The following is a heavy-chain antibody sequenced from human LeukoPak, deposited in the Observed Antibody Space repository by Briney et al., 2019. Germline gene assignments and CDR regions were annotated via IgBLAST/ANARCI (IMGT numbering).Heavy chain of an antibody. V-gene: IGHV4-34*01. CDR1: GGSFSSYY. Sequence: PSETLSLTCAVYGGSFSSYYWSWIRQPPGKGLEWIGEINHSGSTNYNPSLKSRVTISVDTSKNQFSLKVSSVTAADTAVYYCASLGYQPLVGNNWFDPWGQGTLVTVSS. CDR2: INHSGST. J-gene: IGHJ5*02. D-gene: IGHD2-2*01. CDR3: ASLGYQPLVGNNWFDP.